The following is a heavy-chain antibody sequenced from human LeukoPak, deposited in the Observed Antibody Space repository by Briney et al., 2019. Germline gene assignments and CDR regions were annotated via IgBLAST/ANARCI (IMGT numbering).Heavy chain of an antibody. CDR3: ARLQDSSSVYYYYYYYMDV. CDR2: IYPGDSDT. Sequence: GESLKISCKGSGYSFTSYWIGWVRQMPGKGLEWMGIIYPGDSDTRYSPSFQGQVTISADKSISTAYLQWSSLKASDTAMYYCARLQDSSSVYYYYYYYMDVWGKGTTVTVS. J-gene: IGHJ6*03. V-gene: IGHV5-51*01. CDR1: GYSFTSYW. D-gene: IGHD6-13*01.